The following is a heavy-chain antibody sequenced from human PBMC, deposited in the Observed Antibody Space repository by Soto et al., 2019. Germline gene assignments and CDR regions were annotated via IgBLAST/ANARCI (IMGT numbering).Heavy chain of an antibody. Sequence: TSETLSLTCTVSGGSISSYYWSWIRQPPGKGLEWIGYIYYSGSTNYNPSLKSRVTISVDTSKNQFSLKLSSVTAADTAVYYCATLYGGYPGTHQTIDYWGQGTLVTVSS. CDR3: ATLYGGYPGTHQTIDY. D-gene: IGHD5-12*01. CDR2: IYYSGST. V-gene: IGHV4-59*01. CDR1: GGSISSYY. J-gene: IGHJ4*02.